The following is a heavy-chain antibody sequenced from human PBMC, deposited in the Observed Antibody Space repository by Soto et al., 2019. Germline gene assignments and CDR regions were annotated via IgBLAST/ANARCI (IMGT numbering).Heavy chain of an antibody. V-gene: IGHV4-34*01. CDR2: INHSGST. CDR1: GGSFSGYY. J-gene: IGHJ4*02. CDR3: AGSTITMVRGVIMAVFDY. Sequence: SETLSLTCAVYGGSFSGYYWSWIRQPPGKGLEWIGEINHSGSTNYNPSLKSRVTISVDTSKNQFSLKLSSVTAADTAVYYCAGSTITMVRGVIMAVFDYWGQGTLVTVSS. D-gene: IGHD3-10*01.